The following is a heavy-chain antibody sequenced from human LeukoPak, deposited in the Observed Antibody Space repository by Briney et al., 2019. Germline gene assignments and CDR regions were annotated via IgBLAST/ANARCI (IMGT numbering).Heavy chain of an antibody. CDR3: ARGTSYSSPLPLDY. J-gene: IGHJ4*02. V-gene: IGHV4-59*01. CDR1: GGSISSYY. Sequence: PSETLSLTCAVSGGSISSYYWSWIRQPPGKGLEWIGYIYYSGSTNYNPSLKSRVTISVDTSKNQFSLKLSSVTAADTAVYYCARGTSYSSPLPLDYWGQGTLVTVSS. D-gene: IGHD6-13*01. CDR2: IYYSGST.